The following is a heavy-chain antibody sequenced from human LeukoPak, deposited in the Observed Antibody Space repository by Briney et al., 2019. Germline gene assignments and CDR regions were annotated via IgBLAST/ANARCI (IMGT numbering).Heavy chain of an antibody. CDR3: AKDHRIVGKANWFDP. CDR2: ISSSSSTI. D-gene: IGHD1-26*01. CDR1: GFSFSSYS. Sequence: GGSLRFSCAASGFSFSSYSMNWVRQAPGKGLEWVSYISSSSSTIYYADSVKGRFTISRDNSKNTLYLQMNSLRAEDTAVYYCAKDHRIVGKANWFDPWGQGTLVTVS. V-gene: IGHV3-48*01. J-gene: IGHJ5*02.